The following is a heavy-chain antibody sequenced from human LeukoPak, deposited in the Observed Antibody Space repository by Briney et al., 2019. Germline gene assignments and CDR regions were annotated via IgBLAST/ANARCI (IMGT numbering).Heavy chain of an antibody. CDR2: ISSTSSYV. D-gene: IGHD6-13*01. Sequence: PGGSLRLSCAASGFIFSTYSMNWVRQAPGKGLEWVSSISSTSSYVYYADSVRGRFTISRDNAKNPLYLQMNSLRAEDTAVYYCAGDRAAAARQPVDYWGQGTLVTVSS. CDR3: AGDRAAAARQPVDY. V-gene: IGHV3-21*01. CDR1: GFIFSTYS. J-gene: IGHJ4*02.